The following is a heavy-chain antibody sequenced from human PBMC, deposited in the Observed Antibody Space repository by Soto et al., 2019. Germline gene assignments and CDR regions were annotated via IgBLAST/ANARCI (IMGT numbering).Heavy chain of an antibody. D-gene: IGHD6-13*01. CDR2: ISGSGGST. Sequence: GGSLRLSCAASGFTFSSYAMSWVRQAPGKGLEWVSAISGSGGSTYYVDSVKGRFTISRDNSKNTLYLQMNSLRAEDTAVYYCAKDGEYSSSWTFDYWGQGTLVTVSS. CDR3: AKDGEYSSSWTFDY. J-gene: IGHJ4*02. V-gene: IGHV3-23*01. CDR1: GFTFSSYA.